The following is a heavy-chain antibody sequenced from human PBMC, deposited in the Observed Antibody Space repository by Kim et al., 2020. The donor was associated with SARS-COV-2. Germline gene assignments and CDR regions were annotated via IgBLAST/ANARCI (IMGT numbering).Heavy chain of an antibody. CDR1: GGSISSSSYY. J-gene: IGHJ4*02. D-gene: IGHD2-21*02. CDR3: ARRDPPEIRWVGVVTPTYFDY. CDR2: IYYSGST. V-gene: IGHV4-39*01. Sequence: SETLSLTCTVSGGSISSSSYYWGWIRQPPGKGLEWIGSIYYSGSTYYNPSLKSRVTISVDTSKNQFSLKLSSVTAADTAVYYCARRDPPEIRWVGVVTPTYFDYWGQGTLVTVSS.